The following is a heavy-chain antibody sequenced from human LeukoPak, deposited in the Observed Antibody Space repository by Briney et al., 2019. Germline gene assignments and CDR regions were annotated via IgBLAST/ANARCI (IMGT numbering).Heavy chain of an antibody. J-gene: IGHJ4*02. D-gene: IGHD3-10*01. CDR1: GYSFTNYW. CDR2: IYPGDSDT. CDR3: ARLGNYYGGFDD. Sequence: GESLKISCKGSGYSFTNYWIGWVRQKPGKGLDLMGIIYPGDSDTRYSPSFQGQVTISVDRSISTACLQWSSLQATDTATYYCARLGNYYGGFDDWGQGTLVTVSS. V-gene: IGHV5-51*01.